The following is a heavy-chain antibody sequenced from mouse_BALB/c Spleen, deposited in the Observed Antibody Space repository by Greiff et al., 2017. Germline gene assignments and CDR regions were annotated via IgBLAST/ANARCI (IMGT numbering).Heavy chain of an antibody. V-gene: IGHV5-17*02. CDR2: ISSGSSTI. D-gene: IGHD1-2*01. CDR3: ARWTTAKDYAMDY. CDR1: GFTFSSFG. Sequence: EVQLVESGGGLVQPGGSRKLSCAASGFTFSSFGMHWVRQAPEKGLEWVAYISSGSSTIYYADTVKGRFTISRDNPKNTLFLQMTSLRSEDTAMYYCARWTTAKDYAMDYWGQGTSVTVSS. J-gene: IGHJ4*01.